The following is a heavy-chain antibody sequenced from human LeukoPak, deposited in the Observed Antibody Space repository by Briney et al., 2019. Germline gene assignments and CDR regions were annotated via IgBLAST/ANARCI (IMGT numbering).Heavy chain of an antibody. CDR2: IYYSGST. D-gene: IGHD2-21*02. V-gene: IGHV4-59*12. Sequence: SETLSLTCTVSGGSISSYYWSWIRQPPGKGLEWIGYIYYSGSTYYNPSLRSRVTISVDTSKNQFSLKLSSVTAADTAVYYCAREIAYCGGDCYSAFDIWGQGTMVTVSS. CDR3: AREIAYCGGDCYSAFDI. J-gene: IGHJ3*02. CDR1: GGSISSYY.